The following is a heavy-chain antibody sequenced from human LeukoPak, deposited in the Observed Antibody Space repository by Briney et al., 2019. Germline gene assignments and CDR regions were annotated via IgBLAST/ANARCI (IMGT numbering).Heavy chain of an antibody. CDR1: GYTFTSYD. J-gene: IGHJ6*02. CDR2: MNPNSGNT. D-gene: IGHD2-2*01. CDR3: ARGGGYAIVVVPAASMDV. Sequence: ASVKVSCKASGYTFTSYDINWVRQATGQGLEWMGWMNPNSGNTGYAQKFQGRVTMTRNTSISTAYMELSSLRSEDTAVYYCARGGGYAIVVVPAASMDVWGQGTTVTVSS. V-gene: IGHV1-8*01.